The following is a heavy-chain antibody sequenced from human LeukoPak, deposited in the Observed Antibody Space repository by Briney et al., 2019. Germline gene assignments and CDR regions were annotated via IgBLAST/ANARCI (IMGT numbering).Heavy chain of an antibody. J-gene: IGHJ2*01. Sequence: SETLSLTCTVSGGSISSYYWSWIRQPAGKGLQWIGRIYTSGSTNYNPSLKSRVTMSVDTSKNQFSLKLTSATAADTAVYYCARAYYDTSGYPGWYFDLWGRGTLVTVSS. CDR2: IYTSGST. V-gene: IGHV4-4*07. D-gene: IGHD3-22*01. CDR1: GGSISSYY. CDR3: ARAYYDTSGYPGWYFDL.